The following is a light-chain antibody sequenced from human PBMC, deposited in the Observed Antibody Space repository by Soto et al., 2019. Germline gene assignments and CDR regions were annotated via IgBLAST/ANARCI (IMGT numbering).Light chain of an antibody. CDR3: QQYNNWPQT. Sequence: ETVMTQTPATLSVSPGERATLSCRASESVSTNLAWYQQKPGQAPRLLIYGLSTGSTGIPARFSGRGSGTEFTLTISSLQSEDFAVYYCQQYNNWPQTFGQGTKVEIK. V-gene: IGKV3-15*01. CDR1: ESVSTN. CDR2: GLS. J-gene: IGKJ1*01.